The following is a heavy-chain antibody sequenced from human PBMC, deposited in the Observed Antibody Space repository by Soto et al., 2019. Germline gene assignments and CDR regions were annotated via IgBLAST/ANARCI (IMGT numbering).Heavy chain of an antibody. V-gene: IGHV4-59*08. J-gene: IGHJ6*03. D-gene: IGHD2-15*01. Sequence: SETLSLTSTVSGVNISSYYWSWIRQPPGKGLEWIGYIYYSGSTNYNPSLKSRVTISVDTSKNQFSLKLSSVTAADTAVYYCARSSVGGYYYYYYMDVWGKGTTVTVSS. CDR1: GVNISSYY. CDR3: ARSSVGGYYYYYYMDV. CDR2: IYYSGST.